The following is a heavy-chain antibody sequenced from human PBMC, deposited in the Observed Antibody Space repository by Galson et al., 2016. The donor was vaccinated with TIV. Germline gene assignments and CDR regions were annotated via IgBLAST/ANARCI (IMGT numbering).Heavy chain of an antibody. J-gene: IGHJ5*02. CDR3: ARDNGPRLAAEADSWFDP. V-gene: IGHV3-33*01. D-gene: IGHD6-13*01. CDR2: IWYDGINK. Sequence: ALRLSCAASGFTFSTNAMHWVRQAPGKGLEWVAVIWYDGINKYYADSVKGRFTISRDSSKNTLYLEMNSPRAEDTAVYYCARDNGPRLAAEADSWFDPWGQGTLVTVSS. CDR1: GFTFSTNA.